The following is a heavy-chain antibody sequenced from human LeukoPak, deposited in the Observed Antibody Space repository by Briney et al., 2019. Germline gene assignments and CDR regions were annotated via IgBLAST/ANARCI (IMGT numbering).Heavy chain of an antibody. J-gene: IGHJ6*02. CDR1: GFTFSSYS. D-gene: IGHD6-19*01. CDR3: AKSSTYYYYGMDV. V-gene: IGHV3-21*01. Sequence: GGSLRLSCAASGFTFSSYSMTWVRQAPGKGLEWVSSISSSSSYIDYADSVKGRFTISRDNAKNSLYLQMNSLRAEDTAVYYCAKSSTYYYYGMDVWGQGTTVTVSS. CDR2: ISSSSSYI.